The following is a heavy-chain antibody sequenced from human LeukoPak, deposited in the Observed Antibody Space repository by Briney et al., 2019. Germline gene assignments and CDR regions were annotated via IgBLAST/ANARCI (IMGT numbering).Heavy chain of an antibody. Sequence: ASVKVSCKASGYTFTSYDINWVRQATGQGLEWMGWMNPNRGNAASAQKFQGRVTMTMNTSISTAYMELRSLRSEDTAVYYCARGRSRAVAGTFAYWGQGTLVTAPS. CDR2: MNPNRGNA. V-gene: IGHV1-8*01. J-gene: IGHJ4*02. CDR1: GYTFTSYD. D-gene: IGHD6-19*01. CDR3: ARGRSRAVAGTFAY.